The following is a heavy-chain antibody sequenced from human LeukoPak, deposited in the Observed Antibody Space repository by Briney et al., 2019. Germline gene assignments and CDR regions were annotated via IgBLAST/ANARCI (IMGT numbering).Heavy chain of an antibody. J-gene: IGHJ4*02. D-gene: IGHD5-12*01. CDR2: IYYSGST. CDR3: ARRRGRGYDLPSKYYFDY. CDR1: GGSIRSYY. Sequence: SETLSLTCTVSGGSIRSYYWSWIRQPPGKGLEWIGYIYYSGSTNYNPSLKSRVTISVDTSRNQFSLKLSSVTAADTAVYYCARRRGRGYDLPSKYYFDYWGQGTLVTVSS. V-gene: IGHV4-59*08.